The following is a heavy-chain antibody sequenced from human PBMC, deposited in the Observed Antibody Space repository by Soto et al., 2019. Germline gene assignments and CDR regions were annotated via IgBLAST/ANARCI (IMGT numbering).Heavy chain of an antibody. Sequence: XSVKVSCKASVYTFTSYGISWVRQAPGQGLEWMGWISAYNGNTNYAQKLQGRVTMTTDTSTSTAYMELRSLRSDDTAVYYCARDPGIQLWAYYYYYGMDVWGQGTTVTVSS. J-gene: IGHJ6*02. CDR3: ARDPGIQLWAYYYYYGMDV. CDR1: VYTFTSYG. CDR2: ISAYNGNT. D-gene: IGHD5-18*01. V-gene: IGHV1-18*01.